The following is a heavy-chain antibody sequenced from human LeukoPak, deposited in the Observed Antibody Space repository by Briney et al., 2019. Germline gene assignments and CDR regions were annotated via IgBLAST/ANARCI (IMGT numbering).Heavy chain of an antibody. CDR2: MSYDGSNK. CDR1: GFTFSSYA. J-gene: IGHJ6*04. V-gene: IGHV3-30*04. CDR3: ARVLGLLWFGESFYGMDV. Sequence: AGGSLRLSCAASGFTFSSYAMHWVRQAPGKGLEWVAVMSYDGSNKYYADSVKGRFTISRDNSKNTLYLQMNSLRAEDTAVYYCARVLGLLWFGESFYGMDVWGKGTTVTVSS. D-gene: IGHD3-10*01.